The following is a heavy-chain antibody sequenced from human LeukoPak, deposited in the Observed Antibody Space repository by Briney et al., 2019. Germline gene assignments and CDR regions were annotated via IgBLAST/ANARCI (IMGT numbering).Heavy chain of an antibody. CDR1: GFTFSSYS. J-gene: IGHJ4*02. D-gene: IGHD1-26*01. Sequence: GGSLRPSCAASGFTFSSYSMNWVRQAPGKGLEWVSYISSSSSTIYYADSVKGRFTISRDNAKNSLYLQMNSLRTEDTAVYYCARDSGQYYFDYWGQGTLVTVSS. V-gene: IGHV3-48*01. CDR3: ARDSGQYYFDY. CDR2: ISSSSSTI.